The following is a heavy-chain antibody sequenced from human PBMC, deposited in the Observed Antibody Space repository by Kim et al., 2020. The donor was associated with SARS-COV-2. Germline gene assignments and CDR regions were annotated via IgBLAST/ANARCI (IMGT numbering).Heavy chain of an antibody. Sequence: GGSLRLSCAASGFTFSNAWMSWVRQAPGKGLEWVGRIKSKTDGGTTDYAAPVKGRFTISRDDSKNTLYLQMNSLKTEDTAVYYCTLIGGGVAEGFDYWGQGTLVTVSS. J-gene: IGHJ4*02. CDR3: TLIGGGVAEGFDY. CDR2: IKSKTDGGTT. CDR1: GFTFSNAW. V-gene: IGHV3-15*01. D-gene: IGHD3-3*01.